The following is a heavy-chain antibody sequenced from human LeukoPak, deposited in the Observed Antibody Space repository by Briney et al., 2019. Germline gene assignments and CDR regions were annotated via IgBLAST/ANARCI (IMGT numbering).Heavy chain of an antibody. CDR3: ARRWRMARDFDY. D-gene: IGHD2-8*02. CDR1: GGSFSGYY. J-gene: IGHJ4*02. CDR2: INHSGST. Sequence: PSETLSLTCAVYGGSFSGYYWSWIRQPPGKGLEWIGEINHSGSTNYNPSLKSRVTISVDTSKNQFSLKLSSVTAADTAVYDCARRWRMARDFDYWGQGTLVTVSS. V-gene: IGHV4-34*01.